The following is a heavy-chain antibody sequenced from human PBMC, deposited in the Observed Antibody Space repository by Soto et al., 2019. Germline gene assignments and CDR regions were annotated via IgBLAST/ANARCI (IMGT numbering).Heavy chain of an antibody. D-gene: IGHD3-10*01. CDR1: GNHFNNW. J-gene: IGHJ4*02. Sequence: PGESLKISCKGLGNHFNNWIGWVRQMPGKGLEWVGIIYPGDSDTRYSPSFQGQVTISADKSISTAYLQWSSLKPSGSAMYYCARDQNGSGNYYTRYFDYWGQGTLVTVSS. CDR3: ARDQNGSGNYYTRYFDY. CDR2: IYPGDSDT. V-gene: IGHV5-51*01.